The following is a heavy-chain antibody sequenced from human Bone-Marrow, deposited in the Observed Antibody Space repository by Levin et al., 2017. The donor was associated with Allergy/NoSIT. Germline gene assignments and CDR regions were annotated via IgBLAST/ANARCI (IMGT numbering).Heavy chain of an antibody. CDR3: AKEGGNRYDQ. Sequence: GESLKISCTASGFSFSSHAMSWVRQAPGQGLEWVSSITSAGTIHYADSVKGRFTISRDNYKDTMDLQMSSLRVEDTAFYYCAKEGGNRYDQWGQGTLVTVSS. V-gene: IGHV3-23*01. CDR2: ITSAGTI. J-gene: IGHJ5*02. D-gene: IGHD3-16*02. CDR1: GFSFSSHA.